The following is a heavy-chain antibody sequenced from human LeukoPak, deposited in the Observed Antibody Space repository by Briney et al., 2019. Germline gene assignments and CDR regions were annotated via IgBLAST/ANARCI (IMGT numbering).Heavy chain of an antibody. CDR2: INPSGGST. Sequence: ASVKVSCKASGYTFTSHYMHWVRQAPGQGLEWMGIINPSGGSTSYAQKFQGRVTMTRDTSTSTVYMELSSLRSEDTAVYYCARDPYYDFWSGYYRGYYYYGMDVWGQGTTVTVSS. J-gene: IGHJ6*02. CDR1: GYTFTSHY. V-gene: IGHV1-46*01. D-gene: IGHD3-3*01. CDR3: ARDPYYDFWSGYYRGYYYYGMDV.